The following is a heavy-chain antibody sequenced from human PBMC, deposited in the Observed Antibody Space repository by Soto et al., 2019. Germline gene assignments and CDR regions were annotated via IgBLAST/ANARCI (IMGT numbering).Heavy chain of an antibody. J-gene: IGHJ4*02. V-gene: IGHV4-34*01. CDR1: GGSFSGYY. CDR3: VRVVAATYYFDY. D-gene: IGHD2-15*01. CDR2: INHSGST. Sequence: SETLSLTCAVYGGSFSGYYWSWIRQPPGKGLEWIGEINHSGSTNYNPSLKSRVTISVDTSKNQFSLKLSSVTAADTAVYYCVRVVAATYYFDYWGQGTLVTVSS.